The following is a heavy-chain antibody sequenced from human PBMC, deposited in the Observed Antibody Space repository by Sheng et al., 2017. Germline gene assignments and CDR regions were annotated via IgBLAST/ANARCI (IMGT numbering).Heavy chain of an antibody. J-gene: IGHJ6*02. CDR2: INWDGSDT. CDR3: ARGVLLWFGPDYGMDV. D-gene: IGHD3-10*01. Sequence: QVQLVESGGGLVKPGGSLRLSCAASGFTFSDYYMSWIRQAPGKGLEWVSFINWDGSDTYYGDSVKGRFTVSRDNRKSSLSLQMLGLRPEDTAFYYCARGVLLWFGPDYGMDVWGQGTTVTVSS. CDR1: GFTFSDYY. V-gene: IGHV3-11*05.